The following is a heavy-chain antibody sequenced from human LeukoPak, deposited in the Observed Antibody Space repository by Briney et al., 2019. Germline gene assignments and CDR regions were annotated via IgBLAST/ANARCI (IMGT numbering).Heavy chain of an antibody. Sequence: SETLSLTCAVSGGSFSRYYWSWIRQSPGKGLEWIAEIDHRGDTNYNTSVKTRVTISVDTSKNQFSLKVRSLSAADTAVYYCARGATISETGYFDFWGQGTLVTVSS. CDR2: IDHRGDT. V-gene: IGHV4-34*01. CDR3: ARGATISETGYFDF. D-gene: IGHD5-24*01. CDR1: GGSFSRYY. J-gene: IGHJ4*03.